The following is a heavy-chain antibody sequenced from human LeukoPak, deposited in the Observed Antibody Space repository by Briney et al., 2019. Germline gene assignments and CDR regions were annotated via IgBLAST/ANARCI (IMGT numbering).Heavy chain of an antibody. V-gene: IGHV1-46*01. D-gene: IGHD1-1*01. Sequence: ASVKVSCKASGYTFTSYYMHWVRQAPGQGLEWMGIINPSGGSTSYAQKFQGRVTITADESTSTAYMELSSLRSEDTAVYYCARAVSETSPLELDYYYYYGMDVWGQGTTVTVSS. CDR3: ARAVSETSPLELDYYYYYGMDV. J-gene: IGHJ6*02. CDR2: INPSGGST. CDR1: GYTFTSYY.